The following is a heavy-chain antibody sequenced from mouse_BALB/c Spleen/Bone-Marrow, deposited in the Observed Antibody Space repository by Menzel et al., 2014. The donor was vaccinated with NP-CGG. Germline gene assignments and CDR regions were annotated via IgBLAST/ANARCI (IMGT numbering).Heavy chain of an antibody. D-gene: IGHD2-1*01. Sequence: EVKLMESGPGLVKPSQTVSLTCTVTGISITTGNYRWSWIRQFPGNKLERIGYIYYSGTITYNPSLTSRTTITRDTSKNQFFLEMNSLTAEDTATYYCARYGNYFDYWGQGTTLTVSS. CDR3: ARYGNYFDY. J-gene: IGHJ2*01. CDR2: IYYSGTI. V-gene: IGHV3-5*02. CDR1: GISITTGNYR.